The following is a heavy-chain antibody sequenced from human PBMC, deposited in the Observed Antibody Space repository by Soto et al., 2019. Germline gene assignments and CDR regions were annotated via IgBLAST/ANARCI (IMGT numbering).Heavy chain of an antibody. CDR1: GITLSDSA. V-gene: IGHV3-23*01. CDR3: ARITRS. CDR2: LTGDAKTT. J-gene: IGHJ5*02. D-gene: IGHD3-3*01. Sequence: EAQLLESGGGLVRPGGSLRLSCAASGITLSDSAMTWVRQAPGKGLEWISSLTGDAKTTYYADSVKGRFTVSRDISKNTFYLQMDSPRAEDTAMYFCARITRSWGQGTLVTVSS.